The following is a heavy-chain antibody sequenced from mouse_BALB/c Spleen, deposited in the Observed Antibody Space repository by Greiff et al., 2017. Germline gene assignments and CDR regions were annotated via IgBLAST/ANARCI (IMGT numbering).Heavy chain of an antibody. Sequence: QVQLQQPGAELVRPGASVKLSCKASGYTFTSYWINWVKQRPGQGLEWIGNIYPSDSYTNYNQKFKDKATLTVDKSSSTAYMQLSSPTSEDSAVYYCTLYYGNRLAYWGQGTPVTVSA. CDR2: IYPSDSYT. J-gene: IGHJ3*01. CDR1: GYTFTSYW. V-gene: IGHV1-69*02. D-gene: IGHD2-1*01. CDR3: TLYYGNRLAY.